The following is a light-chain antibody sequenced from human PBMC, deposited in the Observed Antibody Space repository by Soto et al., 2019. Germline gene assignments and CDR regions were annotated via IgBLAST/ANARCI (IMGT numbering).Light chain of an antibody. Sequence: EIVMTQSPATLSVSPGERATLSCRASQSVSSNLAWYQQKPGQAPRLLIYGASTRATGIPARFSGSGSGTEFTLTISSLQSEEFAVYYCQQYNTWPLTFGGGTKVEIQ. CDR2: GAS. CDR3: QQYNTWPLT. CDR1: QSVSSN. V-gene: IGKV3-15*01. J-gene: IGKJ4*01.